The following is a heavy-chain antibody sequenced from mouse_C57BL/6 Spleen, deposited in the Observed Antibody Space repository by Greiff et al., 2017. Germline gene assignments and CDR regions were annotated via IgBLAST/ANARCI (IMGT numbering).Heavy chain of an antibody. Sequence: EVKLQESGPGLVKPSQSLSLTCSVTGYSITSGYYGNWIRQFPGNKLEWMGYISYDGSNNYNPSLKNRISITRDTSKNQFFLKLNSVTTEDTATYYCERDPGFCYDAPGFAYWGQGTLVTVSA. J-gene: IGHJ3*01. D-gene: IGHD2-4*01. V-gene: IGHV3-6*01. CDR3: ERDPGFCYDAPGFAY. CDR2: ISYDGSN. CDR1: GYSITSGYY.